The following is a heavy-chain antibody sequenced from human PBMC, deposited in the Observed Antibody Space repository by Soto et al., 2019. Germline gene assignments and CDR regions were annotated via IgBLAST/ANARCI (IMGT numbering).Heavy chain of an antibody. CDR2: IIPIFGTA. J-gene: IGHJ4*02. D-gene: IGHD2-21*02. V-gene: IGHV1-69*13. CDR3: ARHPYCGGDCYSLGY. Sequence: ASVKVSCKASGGTFSSYAISWVRQAPGQGLEWMGGIIPIFGTANYAQKFQGRVTITADESTSTAYMELSSLRSEDTAVYYCARHPYCGGDCYSLGYWGQGTLVTVSS. CDR1: GGTFSSYA.